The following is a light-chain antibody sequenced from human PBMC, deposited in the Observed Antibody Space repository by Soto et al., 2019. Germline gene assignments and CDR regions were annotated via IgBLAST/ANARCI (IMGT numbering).Light chain of an antibody. V-gene: IGKV3-11*01. CDR2: DAS. Sequence: EIVLTQSPATLSLSPGERATLSCRASQSVSSYLAWYQQKPGQAPRLLIYDASDRATGIPARFSGSGSGTDFTLTISSLEPEDLAVYYCHQRSNWPWTFGQGTKVEIK. CDR1: QSVSSY. J-gene: IGKJ1*01. CDR3: HQRSNWPWT.